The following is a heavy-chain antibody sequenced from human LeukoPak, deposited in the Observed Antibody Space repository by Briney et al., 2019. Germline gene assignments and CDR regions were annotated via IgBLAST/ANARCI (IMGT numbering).Heavy chain of an antibody. V-gene: IGHV4-61*05. CDR1: GDSISSSSYY. CDR3: ARATPKPNRYGYDILTGYYPDLDY. Sequence: SETLSLTCTVSGDSISSSSYYWSWIRQPPGKGLEWVGYISYSGSTNYNPSLESRVTISVDTSKNQFSLKLSSVTAADTAVYYCARATPKPNRYGYDILTGYYPDLDYWGQGTLVTVSS. CDR2: ISYSGST. J-gene: IGHJ4*02. D-gene: IGHD3-9*01.